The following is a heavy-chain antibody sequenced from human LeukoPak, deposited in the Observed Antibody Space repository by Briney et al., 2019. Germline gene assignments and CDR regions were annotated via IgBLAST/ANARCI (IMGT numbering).Heavy chain of an antibody. V-gene: IGHV3-33*01. CDR3: ARDLGGSSWYPESDPFYYYYGMDV. D-gene: IGHD6-13*01. J-gene: IGHJ6*02. Sequence: GGSVRLSCAASGFTFSSYGMHWVRQAPSKGLEWVAVIWYDGSNKYYADSVKGRFTISRDNSKNTLYLQMNSLRAEDTAVYYCARDLGGSSWYPESDPFYYYYGMDVWGQGTTVTVSS. CDR2: IWYDGSNK. CDR1: GFTFSSYG.